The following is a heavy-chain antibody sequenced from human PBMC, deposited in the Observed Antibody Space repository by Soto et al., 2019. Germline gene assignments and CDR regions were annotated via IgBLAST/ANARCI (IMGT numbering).Heavy chain of an antibody. CDR3: ARRTWGMDV. V-gene: IGHV4-4*02. D-gene: IGHD2-8*01. CDR1: SGSIDTTNW. Sequence: QVQLHESGPGLVKPSGTLSLTCAVSSGSIDTTNWWSWVRQPPGKGLEWIGEIFHSGNTYYNPSLASRVPISVDTSKNQFSLNLRSVTAADTAVYYCARRTWGMDVWGQGTTVTVSS. CDR2: IFHSGNT. J-gene: IGHJ6*02.